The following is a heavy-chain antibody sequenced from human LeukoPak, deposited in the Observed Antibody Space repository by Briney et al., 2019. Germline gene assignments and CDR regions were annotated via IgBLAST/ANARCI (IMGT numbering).Heavy chain of an antibody. V-gene: IGHV3-30*04. CDR2: ISYDGSNK. CDR1: GFTFSSYA. CDR3: ARDQIAAALFDY. D-gene: IGHD6-13*01. J-gene: IGHJ4*02. Sequence: GRPLRLSCAASGFTFSSYAMHWVRQAPGKGLEWVAVISYDGSNKYYADSVKGRFTISRDNSKNTLYLQMNSLRAEDTAVYYCARDQIAAALFDYWGQGTLVTVSS.